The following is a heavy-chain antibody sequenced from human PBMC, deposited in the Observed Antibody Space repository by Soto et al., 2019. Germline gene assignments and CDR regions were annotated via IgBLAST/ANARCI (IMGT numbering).Heavy chain of an antibody. V-gene: IGHV3-9*02. J-gene: IGHJ4*02. CDR1: GFTSNDYA. D-gene: IGHD3-16*01. CDR2: IYYNSDRI. CDR3: VKDVLPGGADY. Sequence: EVKLVESGGGLVQPGRSLRLSCAASGFTSNDYAMHWVRQAPGKGLEWVSGIYYNSDRIDYGDSVKGRFATSRDNTKNSLYLQMNSLRPEDTAVYYCVKDVLPGGADYWGPGTLVTVSS.